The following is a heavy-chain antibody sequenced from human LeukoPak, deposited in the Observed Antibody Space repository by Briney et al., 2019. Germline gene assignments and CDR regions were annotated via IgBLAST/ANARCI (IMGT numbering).Heavy chain of an antibody. CDR2: ISWDGGST. CDR1: GLTFDDYA. D-gene: IGHD6-19*01. Sequence: GGSLGLSCAASGLTFDDYAIHWVRQAPGKGLEWVSHISWDGGSTYYADSVKGRFTISRDNSKNSLYLQMNSLRAEDTALYYCAKDAVAGGKWDYFDYWGQGTLVTVSS. J-gene: IGHJ4*02. V-gene: IGHV3-43D*03. CDR3: AKDAVAGGKWDYFDY.